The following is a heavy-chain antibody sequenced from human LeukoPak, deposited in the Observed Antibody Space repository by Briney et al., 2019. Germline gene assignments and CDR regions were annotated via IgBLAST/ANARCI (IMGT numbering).Heavy chain of an antibody. CDR3: ARARSSWFFDY. D-gene: IGHD6-13*01. J-gene: IGHJ4*02. CDR2: IYYSGST. CDR1: GGSISSYY. V-gene: IGHV4-59*01. Sequence: SETLSLTCTVSGGSISSYYWSWIRQPPGKGLEWIGYIYYSGSTNYNPSLKSRVTISVDTSKNQFSLKLSSMTAADTAVYFCARARSSWFFDYWGQGTLVTVSS.